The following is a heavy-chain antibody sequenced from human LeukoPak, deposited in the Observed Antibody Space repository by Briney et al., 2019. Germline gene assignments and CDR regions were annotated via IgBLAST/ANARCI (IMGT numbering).Heavy chain of an antibody. CDR2: ISSSSSYI. CDR1: GFTFSSYA. Sequence: GRSLRLSCAASGFTFSSYAMHWVRQAPGKGLEWVSSISSSSSYIYYADSVKGRFTISRDNAKNSLYLQMNSLRAEDTAVYYCARDGYYYDSSGYRYWGQGTLVTVSS. CDR3: ARDGYYYDSSGYRY. J-gene: IGHJ4*02. D-gene: IGHD3-22*01. V-gene: IGHV3-21*01.